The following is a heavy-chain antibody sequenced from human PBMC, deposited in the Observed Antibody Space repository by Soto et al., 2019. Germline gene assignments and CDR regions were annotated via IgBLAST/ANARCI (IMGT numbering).Heavy chain of an antibody. D-gene: IGHD2-2*01. Sequence: QVQLVQSGAEVKKPGSSVKVSCKASGGTFSSYAISWVRQAPGQGLEWMGGIIPIFGTANYAQKFQGRVTTTADESTSTAYMELSSLRSEDTAVYYCARAEYCSSNSCYPYYYGMDVWGQGTTVTVSS. J-gene: IGHJ6*02. V-gene: IGHV1-69*01. CDR3: ARAEYCSSNSCYPYYYGMDV. CDR2: IIPIFGTA. CDR1: GGTFSSYA.